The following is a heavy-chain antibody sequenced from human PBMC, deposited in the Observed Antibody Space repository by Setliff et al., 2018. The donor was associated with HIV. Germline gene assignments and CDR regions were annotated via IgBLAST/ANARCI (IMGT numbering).Heavy chain of an antibody. Sequence: PSETLSLTCTVSGDSISNYYWSWVRQPPGKGLEWIGYIYNTGSTYHSPSLESRVTISLDTSKNQFSLNLSSVTAADTAVYYCARRSPGGGYYMDVWGKGTTVTVSS. D-gene: IGHD3-16*01. CDR3: ARRSPGGGYYMDV. J-gene: IGHJ6*03. V-gene: IGHV4-4*09. CDR1: GDSISNYY. CDR2: IYNTGST.